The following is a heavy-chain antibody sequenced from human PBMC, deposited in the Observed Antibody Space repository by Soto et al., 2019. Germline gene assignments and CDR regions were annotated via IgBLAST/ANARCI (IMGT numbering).Heavy chain of an antibody. D-gene: IGHD3-22*01. V-gene: IGHV4-39*01. CDR3: ARQHYYDSSGYYTWN. CDR2: VHYSGST. J-gene: IGHJ4*02. Sequence: SETLSLTCSSPVASFTRNISYWAWIGQPPGKGLEWIATVHYSGSTYYTPSLKSRVTISADTSNNQFSLRLNSVTAADTAVYYCARQHYYDSSGYYTWNWGQGTLVTVSS. CDR1: VASFTRNISY.